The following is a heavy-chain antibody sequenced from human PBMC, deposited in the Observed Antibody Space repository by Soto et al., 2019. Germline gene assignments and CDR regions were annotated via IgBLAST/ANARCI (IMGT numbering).Heavy chain of an antibody. CDR1: AGSISSSGYY. CDR3: VRLRYCSGTSCHWFDP. CDR2: IYYSGST. Sequence: SETLSLTCTVSAGSISSSGYYWSWIRQHPGKGLEWIGHIYYSGSTYYNPCLKSRVTISVDTSKNQFSLKLSSETAADTAVYYCVRLRYCSGTSCHWFDPWGQGTLVTVSS. J-gene: IGHJ5*02. D-gene: IGHD2-2*01. V-gene: IGHV4-31*03.